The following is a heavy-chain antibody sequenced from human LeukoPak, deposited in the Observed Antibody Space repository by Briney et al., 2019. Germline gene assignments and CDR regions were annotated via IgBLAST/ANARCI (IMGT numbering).Heavy chain of an antibody. D-gene: IGHD3-3*01. CDR1: GFTFSSYS. CDR3: ARVSYYDFDY. J-gene: IGHJ4*02. V-gene: IGHV3-48*04. Sequence: GGSLRLSCAASGFTFSSYSMNWVRQAPGKGLEWVSYISSSSTIYYADSVKGRFTISRDNAKNSLYLQMNSLRAEDTAVYYCARVSYYDFDYWGQGTLVTVSS. CDR2: ISSSSTI.